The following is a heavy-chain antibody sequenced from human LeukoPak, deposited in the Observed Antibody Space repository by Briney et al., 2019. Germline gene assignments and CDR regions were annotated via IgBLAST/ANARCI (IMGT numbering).Heavy chain of an antibody. Sequence: SETLSLTCTVSGVSISSGGYYWSWIRQHPGKGLEWIGYIYYSGSTYYNPSLKSRVTISVDTSKNQFSLKLSSVTAADTAVYYCARGYYYDSSGYYDYWGQGTLVTVSS. CDR2: IYYSGST. V-gene: IGHV4-31*03. CDR3: ARGYYYDSSGYYDY. J-gene: IGHJ4*02. D-gene: IGHD3-22*01. CDR1: GVSISSGGYY.